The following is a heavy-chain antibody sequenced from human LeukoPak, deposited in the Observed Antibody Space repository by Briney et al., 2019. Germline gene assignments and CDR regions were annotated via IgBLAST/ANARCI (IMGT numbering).Heavy chain of an antibody. CDR2: VNGRGATT. Sequence: GSLRLSCAASGFASGFTFSDYAVSWVRQAPGKGPEWVASVNGRGATTYYADSVRGRFTISRDNSKNTVYLQMISLGADDTAVYFCAKAHATGEGYYFYYMDVWGKGTTVTVSS. D-gene: IGHD7-27*01. V-gene: IGHV3-23*01. CDR1: GFTFSDYA. CDR3: AKAHATGEGYYFYYMDV. J-gene: IGHJ6*03.